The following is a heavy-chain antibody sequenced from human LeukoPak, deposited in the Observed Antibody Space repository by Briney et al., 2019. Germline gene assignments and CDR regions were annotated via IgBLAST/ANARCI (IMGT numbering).Heavy chain of an antibody. Sequence: GGSLRLSCAASGFTFSSYAMSWVRQAPGKGLEWVSAISGSGGSTYYADSVKGRFTISRDNSKNTLYLQMGSLRAEDMAIYYCARATVTTWGYFDYWGQGTLVTVSS. CDR3: ARATVTTWGYFDY. CDR2: ISGSGGST. V-gene: IGHV3-23*01. J-gene: IGHJ4*02. D-gene: IGHD4-17*01. CDR1: GFTFSSYA.